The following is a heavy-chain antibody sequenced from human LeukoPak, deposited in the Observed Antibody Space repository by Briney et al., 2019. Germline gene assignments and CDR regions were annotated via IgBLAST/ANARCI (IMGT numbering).Heavy chain of an antibody. CDR2: IYTSGST. D-gene: IGHD6-6*01. CDR3: ARDTFSSGRYFDY. V-gene: IGHV4-61*02. CDR1: GGSISSGSYY. Sequence: SQTLSLICTVSGGSISSGSYYWSWIREPAGKGLEWIGRIYTSGSTNYDSALKSRVTISVDTSKNQFSLKLSSVTAADTAVYYCARDTFSSGRYFDYWGQGTLVTVSS. J-gene: IGHJ4*02.